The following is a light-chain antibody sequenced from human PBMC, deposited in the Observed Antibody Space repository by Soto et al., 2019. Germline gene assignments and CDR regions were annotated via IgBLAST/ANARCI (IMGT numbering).Light chain of an antibody. CDR1: SSDVGGYNY. Sequence: QAVVTQPASVSGSPGQSITISCTGTSSDVGGYNYVSWYQQHPGKAPKLMIYEVSHRPSGVSNRFSGSKSDNTASLTISWLQAEDEADYYCSSYTSSSTPYVFGTGTKLTVL. CDR2: EVS. V-gene: IGLV2-14*01. J-gene: IGLJ1*01. CDR3: SSYTSSSTPYV.